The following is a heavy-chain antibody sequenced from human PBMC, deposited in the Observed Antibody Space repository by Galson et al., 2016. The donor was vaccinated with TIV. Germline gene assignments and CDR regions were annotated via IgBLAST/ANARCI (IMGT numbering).Heavy chain of an antibody. Sequence: PALVTPTQTLTVTCTFSGFSLCTSGMSVTWIRQPPGKALEWLARIDWDDDKYYSTSLKTRLTISKDTSKNQVVLTMTNMDPVDTATYYCARGTPGAAGGLGFWGQGTLVTVSS. V-gene: IGHV2-70*11. D-gene: IGHD6-13*01. CDR3: ARGTPGAAGGLGF. J-gene: IGHJ4*02. CDR2: IDWDDDK. CDR1: GFSLCTSGMS.